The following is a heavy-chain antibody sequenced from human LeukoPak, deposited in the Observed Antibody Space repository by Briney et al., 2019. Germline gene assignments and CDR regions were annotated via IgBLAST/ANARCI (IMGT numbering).Heavy chain of an antibody. D-gene: IGHD2-2*01. Sequence: YPDDSDARYRPSSQGQVTISADKSISTAYLQWSSLKASDTAMYYCARQGYCSSTSCYVGFWGQGTLVTVSS. CDR2: YPDDSDA. V-gene: IGHV5-51*01. CDR3: ARQGYCSSTSCYVGF. J-gene: IGHJ4*02.